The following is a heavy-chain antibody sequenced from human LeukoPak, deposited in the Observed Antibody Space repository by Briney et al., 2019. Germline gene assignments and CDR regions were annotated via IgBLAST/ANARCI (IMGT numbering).Heavy chain of an antibody. V-gene: IGHV4-39*07. CDR3: ARDACTNGVCHYYFDY. CDR2: IYYSGST. CDR1: GGSISSSSYY. J-gene: IGHJ4*02. Sequence: SETLSLTCTVSGGSISSSSYYWGWIRQPPGKGLEWIGSIYYSGSTYYNPSLKSRVTISVDTSKNQFSLKLSSVTAADTAVYYCARDACTNGVCHYYFDYWGQGTLVTVSS. D-gene: IGHD2-8*01.